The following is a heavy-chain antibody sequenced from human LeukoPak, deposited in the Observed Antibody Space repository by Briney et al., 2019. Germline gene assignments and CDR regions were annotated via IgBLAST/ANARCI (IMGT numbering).Heavy chain of an antibody. J-gene: IGHJ4*02. CDR1: GFTFSNAW. CDR2: IKSKTDGGTR. Sequence: SGGSLRLSCAASGFTFSNAWMSWVRQAPGKGLEWVGRIKSKTDGGTRDYAAPVKGRFTISRDDSGNTLYLQMNSLKTEDTAVYYCTSYYYGSENYYDYWAQGTLVTVSS. V-gene: IGHV3-15*01. D-gene: IGHD3-10*01. CDR3: TSYYYGSENYYDY.